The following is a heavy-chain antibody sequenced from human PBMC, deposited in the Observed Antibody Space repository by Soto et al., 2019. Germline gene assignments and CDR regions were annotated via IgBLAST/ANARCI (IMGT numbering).Heavy chain of an antibody. V-gene: IGHV1-46*01. Sequence: ASVKVSCKASGYTFTSYYMQWVRQAPGQGLEWMGIINPSGGSTSYAQKFQGRVTMTRDTSTSTVYMELSSLRSEDTAVYYCARGRTSSSGWYILIPYYFDYWGQGTLVTVSS. CDR1: GYTFTSYY. D-gene: IGHD6-19*01. CDR3: ARGRTSSSGWYILIPYYFDY. J-gene: IGHJ4*02. CDR2: INPSGGST.